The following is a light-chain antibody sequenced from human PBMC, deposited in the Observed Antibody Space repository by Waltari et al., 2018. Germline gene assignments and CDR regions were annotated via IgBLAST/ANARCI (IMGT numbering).Light chain of an antibody. CDR2: LGS. Sequence: EIVMTHSQISLPVTPGEPASISCRSSQSLLLRNGHNYLDWFLQKPGQSPQLVIYLGSHRASGVPDRFSGSGSGTEFTLKISRVEAEDVGVYYCMQALETPLTFGGGTKVEIK. CDR3: MQALETPLT. J-gene: IGKJ4*01. V-gene: IGKV2-28*01. CDR1: QSLLLRNGHNY.